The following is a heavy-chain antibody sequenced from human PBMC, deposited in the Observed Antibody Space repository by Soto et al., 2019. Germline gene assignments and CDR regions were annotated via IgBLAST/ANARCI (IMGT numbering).Heavy chain of an antibody. CDR3: TRAMTTVTTEAPNY. J-gene: IGHJ4*02. CDR1: GFTFGDYA. V-gene: IGHV3-49*03. Sequence: GGSLRLSCTASGFTFGDYAMSWFRQAPGKGLEWVGFIRSKTYGGTTEYAASVKSRFTISRDDSKSIAYLQMNSLKTEDTAVYYCTRAMTTVTTEAPNYWGQGTLVTVSS. D-gene: IGHD4-17*01. CDR2: IRSKTYGGTT.